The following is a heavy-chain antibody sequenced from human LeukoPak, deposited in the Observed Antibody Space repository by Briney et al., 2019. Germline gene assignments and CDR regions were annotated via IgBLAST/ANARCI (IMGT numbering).Heavy chain of an antibody. CDR2: ISESGAST. Sequence: PGESLRLSCAASGFTFSGYEMNWVRQAPGKGLEWVAAISESGASTYYAASVKGRFTIYRDNTENTLYLQMHGLRAGDTAVYYCVSHYYDDSAPHSWGQGTLVAVSS. J-gene: IGHJ4*02. CDR3: VSHYYDDSAPHS. V-gene: IGHV3-23*01. D-gene: IGHD3-22*01. CDR1: GFTFSGYE.